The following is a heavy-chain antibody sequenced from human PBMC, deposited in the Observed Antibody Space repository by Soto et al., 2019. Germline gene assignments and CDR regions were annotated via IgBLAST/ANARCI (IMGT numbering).Heavy chain of an antibody. CDR2: ITGNGATT. V-gene: IGHV3-23*01. CDR1: GFRFDSYA. J-gene: IGHJ1*01. CDR3: ARWPYCGGACYFHL. D-gene: IGHD2-21*02. Sequence: PGGSLRLSCAASGFRFDSYAMTWVRQAPGQWLGWVATITGNGATTYHADSVKDRCTISRDSSKNTLYLQINSLIAEDTAMYFCARWPYCGGACYFHLCGRGTLVTVSS.